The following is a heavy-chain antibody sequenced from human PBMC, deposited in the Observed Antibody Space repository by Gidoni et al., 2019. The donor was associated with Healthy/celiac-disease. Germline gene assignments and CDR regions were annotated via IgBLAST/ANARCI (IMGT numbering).Heavy chain of an antibody. CDR1: GYTFTSYY. D-gene: IGHD6-6*01. V-gene: IGHV1-46*01. CDR2: INPSGGST. Sequence: QVQLVQSGAEVKKPGASVKVSCKASGYTFTSYYMHWVRQAPGQGLEWMGIINPSGGSTSYAQKFQGRVTMTRDTSTSTVYMELSSLRSEDTAVYYCARDRAGEEAQLVLFSMSPGFGYYYYGMDVWGQGTTVTVSS. J-gene: IGHJ6*02. CDR3: ARDRAGEEAQLVLFSMSPGFGYYYYGMDV.